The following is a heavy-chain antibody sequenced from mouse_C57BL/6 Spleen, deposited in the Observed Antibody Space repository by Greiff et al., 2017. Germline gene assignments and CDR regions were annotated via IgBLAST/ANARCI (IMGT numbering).Heavy chain of an antibody. CDR3: ARRDSYYVCWYFDV. J-gene: IGHJ1*03. D-gene: IGHD2-12*01. Sequence: VQLQQPGAELVRPGTSVKVSCKASGYAFTNYLIEWVKQRPGQGLEWIGVINPGSGGTNYNEKFKGKAPLTADKSSSTAYMQLSSLTSEDSAVYFCARRDSYYVCWYFDVWGTGTTVTVSS. CDR1: GYAFTNYL. V-gene: IGHV1-54*01. CDR2: INPGSGGT.